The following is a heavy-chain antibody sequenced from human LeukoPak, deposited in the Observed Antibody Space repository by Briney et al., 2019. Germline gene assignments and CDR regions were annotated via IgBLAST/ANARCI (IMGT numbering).Heavy chain of an antibody. J-gene: IGHJ4*02. CDR2: IYYSGST. D-gene: IGHD3-10*01. CDR3: ARDQSGGYYFDY. CDR1: GGSISSYY. Sequence: SETLSLTCTVSGGSISSYYWSWIRQPPGKGLEWVGYIYYSGSTSYNPSLKSRVTISVDTSKNQFSLKLSSVTAADTAVYHCARDQSGGYYFDYWGQGTLVTVSS. V-gene: IGHV4-59*01.